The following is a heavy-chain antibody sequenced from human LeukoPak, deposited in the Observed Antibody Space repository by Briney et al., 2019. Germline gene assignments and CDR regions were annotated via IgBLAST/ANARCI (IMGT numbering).Heavy chain of an antibody. V-gene: IGHV5-51*01. Sequence: GESLKISCKGSGYSFTSYWIGWVRQMPGKGLEWMGIIYPGDSDTRYSPSFQGQVTISADKSISTAYLQWSSLKASDTAMYYCARIPKENCSGGSCYLYYYYGMDVWGQGTTVTVSS. D-gene: IGHD2-15*01. J-gene: IGHJ6*02. CDR2: IYPGDSDT. CDR1: GYSFTSYW. CDR3: ARIPKENCSGGSCYLYYYYGMDV.